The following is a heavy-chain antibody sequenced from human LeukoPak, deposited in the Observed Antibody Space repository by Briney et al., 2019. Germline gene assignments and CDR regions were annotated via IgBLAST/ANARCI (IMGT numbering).Heavy chain of an antibody. D-gene: IGHD4-11*01. CDR3: ARDSNWYPVDY. J-gene: IGHJ4*02. CDR1: GFSFSSYW. V-gene: IGHV3-7*01. Sequence: SGGSLRLSCAASGFSFSSYWMTWVRQAPGKGLEWVANIKSDGSEENYVDSLKGRVTISRDNAKNSLYLQINGLRVEDTAVYYCARDSNWYPVDYWGQGTLVTVYS. CDR2: IKSDGSEE.